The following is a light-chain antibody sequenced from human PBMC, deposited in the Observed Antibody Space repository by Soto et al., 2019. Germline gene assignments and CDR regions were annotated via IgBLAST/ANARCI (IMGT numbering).Light chain of an antibody. CDR1: QSISNN. V-gene: IGKV1-39*01. J-gene: IGKJ1*01. CDR2: AAS. Sequence: DIQMTQSPSSLSATVGDRVTITCRASQSISNNLNWYQQKPGKDPRLLKYAASSLQSGVPSRFSGSGSGTYFTLTISSLQPEDFATYYCQQSYSTPWTFGQGTKVEIK. CDR3: QQSYSTPWT.